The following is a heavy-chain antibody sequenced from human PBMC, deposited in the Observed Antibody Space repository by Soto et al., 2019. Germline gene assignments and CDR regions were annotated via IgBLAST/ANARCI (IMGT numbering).Heavy chain of an antibody. CDR1: GGTFSSYT. D-gene: IGHD3-22*01. Sequence: SVKVSCKASGGTFSSYTISWVRQAPGQGLEWMGRIIPILGIANYAQKFQGRVTITADKSTSTAYMELSSLRSEDTAVYYCARDVAYYDIRAGPDFYCYYGMDVWGRGTTVTVSS. CDR3: ARDVAYYDIRAGPDFYCYYGMDV. V-gene: IGHV1-69*04. CDR2: IIPILGIA. J-gene: IGHJ6*02.